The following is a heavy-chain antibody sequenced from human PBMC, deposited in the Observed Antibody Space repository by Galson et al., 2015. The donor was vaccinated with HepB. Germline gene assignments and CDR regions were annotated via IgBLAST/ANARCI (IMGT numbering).Heavy chain of an antibody. Sequence: QVQLQESGPGLVRPSQTLSLTCTVSGGSINSDYKYWAWIRQAPEKGLEWLGYIYYSGSTHYNPSLKSRVSISMVTSKNQFSLKLRSVTAADTAVYYCAREDVSHILDCWGQGTLVTVTS. CDR3: AREDVSHILDC. CDR1: GGSINSDYKY. J-gene: IGHJ4*02. CDR2: IYYSGST. D-gene: IGHD3-9*01. V-gene: IGHV4-30-4*01.